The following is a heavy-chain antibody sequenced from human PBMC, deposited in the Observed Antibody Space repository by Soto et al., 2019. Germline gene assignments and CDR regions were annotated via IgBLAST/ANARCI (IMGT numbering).Heavy chain of an antibody. CDR2: ISGSGGST. J-gene: IGHJ6*02. V-gene: IGHV3-23*01. Sequence: GGSLRLSCAASGFTFSSYAMSWVRQAPGKGLEWVSAISGSGGSTYYADSVKGRFTISRDNSKNTLYLQMNSLRAEDTAVYYCAKDLEVVTAPYYGMDVWGQGTTVTVSS. CDR1: GFTFSSYA. D-gene: IGHD2-21*02. CDR3: AKDLEVVTAPYYGMDV.